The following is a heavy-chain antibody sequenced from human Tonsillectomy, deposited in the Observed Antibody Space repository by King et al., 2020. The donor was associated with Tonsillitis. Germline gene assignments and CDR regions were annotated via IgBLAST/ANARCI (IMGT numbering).Heavy chain of an antibody. CDR2: MYYSGTI. V-gene: IGHV4-39*01. Sequence: QLQESGPGVVKPSETLSLTCTVSGGSIRTSDQYWAWIRQPPGKGLEWSGYMYYSGTIFYNPSLKSRITISGGTSENRFSLKLSSVTAADTAVYFCARYVSGSFDYWGQGALVTVSS. CDR1: GGSIRTSDQY. CDR3: ARYVSGSFDY. D-gene: IGHD1-26*01. J-gene: IGHJ4*02.